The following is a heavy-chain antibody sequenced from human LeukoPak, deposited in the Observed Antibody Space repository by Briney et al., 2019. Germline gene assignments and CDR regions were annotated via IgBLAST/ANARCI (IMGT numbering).Heavy chain of an antibody. D-gene: IGHD2-21*01. Sequence: PSETLSLTCTVSGGSIGDFYWSWLRQPPGKGLEGIAYIHTSGSTNYNASLKRRVTISVDTSKNQFSLKLSSVTAADPAVYYCARHVQVSGATYYRWFDPWGQGTLVSVSS. CDR3: ARHVQVSGATYYRWFDP. V-gene: IGHV4-4*09. CDR1: GGSIGDFY. CDR2: IHTSGST. J-gene: IGHJ5*02.